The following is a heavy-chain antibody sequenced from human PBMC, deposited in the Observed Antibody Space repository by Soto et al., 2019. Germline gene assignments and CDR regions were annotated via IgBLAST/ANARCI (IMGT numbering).Heavy chain of an antibody. V-gene: IGHV3-49*04. J-gene: IGHJ6*02. CDR2: IRSKAYGETT. CDR1: GFTFSNYW. Sequence: PGGSLRLSCAASGFTFSNYWLSWVRQAPGKGLEWVGVIRSKAYGETTGYAASVKGRFTILRDNSKSIAYLQLNSLQSEDTGVYYCTRYTYTSRYSYFGMDVWGHGTTVTVSS. D-gene: IGHD2-2*01. CDR3: TRYTYTSRYSYFGMDV.